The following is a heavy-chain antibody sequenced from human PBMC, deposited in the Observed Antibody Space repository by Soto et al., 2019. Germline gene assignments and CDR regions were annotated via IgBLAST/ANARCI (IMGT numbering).Heavy chain of an antibody. CDR2: ISSSGSTI. D-gene: IGHD6-13*01. Sequence: NPGGSLRLSCAASGFTFSDYYMSWIRQAPGKGLEWVSYISSSGSTIYYADSVKGRFTISRDNAKNSLYLQMNSLRAEDTAVYYCARDRGVRYSSSSYYGMDVWGQGTTVTVSS. J-gene: IGHJ6*02. V-gene: IGHV3-11*01. CDR1: GFTFSDYY. CDR3: ARDRGVRYSSSSYYGMDV.